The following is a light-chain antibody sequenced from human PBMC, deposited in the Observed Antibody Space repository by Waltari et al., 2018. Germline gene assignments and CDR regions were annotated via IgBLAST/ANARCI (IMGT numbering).Light chain of an antibody. Sequence: QSALTQPASVSGSPGQSITISCTGTSSDVGGYNYVSWYQQHPGKAPKLMIYDVTKGPSGVSNRFSGSKAGNTAYLTSSVLQAEDEADYYCSSYTSSSTWVFGGGTKLTVL. V-gene: IGLV2-14*01. CDR3: SSYTSSSTWV. J-gene: IGLJ3*02. CDR1: SSDVGGYNY. CDR2: DVT.